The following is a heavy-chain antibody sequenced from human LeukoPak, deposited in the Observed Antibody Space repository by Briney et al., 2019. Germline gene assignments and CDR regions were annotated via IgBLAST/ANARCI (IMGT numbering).Heavy chain of an antibody. J-gene: IGHJ4*02. CDR1: GFTVSSNY. CDR2: IYSGGRT. Sequence: GGSLRLSCAASGFTVSSNYMSWVRQAPGKGLEWVSVIYSGGRTYYADSVKGRFTISRDNSKNTLYLQMNSLRAEDTAVYYCAANYYDSSGYYYWGQGTLVTVSS. V-gene: IGHV3-66*01. D-gene: IGHD3-22*01. CDR3: AANYYDSSGYYY.